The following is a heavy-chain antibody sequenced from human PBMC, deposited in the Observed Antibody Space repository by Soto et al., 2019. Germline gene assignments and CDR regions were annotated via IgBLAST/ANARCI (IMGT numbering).Heavy chain of an antibody. V-gene: IGHV1-18*04. CDR3: ARGGGFWSGYYEVYYGMDV. J-gene: IGHJ6*02. D-gene: IGHD3-3*01. Sequence: ASVKVSCKASGYTFTSYGISWVRQAPGQGLEWMGWISAYNGNTNYAQKLQGRVTMTTDTSTSTAYMELRSLRSDDTAVYYCARGGGFWSGYYEVYYGMDVWGQGTTVTVSS. CDR2: ISAYNGNT. CDR1: GYTFTSYG.